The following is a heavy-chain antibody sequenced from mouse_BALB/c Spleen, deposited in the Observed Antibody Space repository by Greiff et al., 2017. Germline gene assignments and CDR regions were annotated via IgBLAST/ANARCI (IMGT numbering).Heavy chain of an antibody. CDR2: INPSNGGT. CDR3: TRTGYYYGSRLDY. D-gene: IGHD1-1*01. V-gene: IGHV1S81*02. J-gene: IGHJ2*01. CDR1: GYTFTSYY. Sequence: QVQLQQSGAELVKPGASVKLSCKASGYTFTSYYMYWVKQRPGQGLEWIGEINPSNGGTNFNEKFKSKATLTVDKSSSTAYMQLSSLTSEDSAVYYCTRTGYYYGSRLDYWGQGTTLTVSS.